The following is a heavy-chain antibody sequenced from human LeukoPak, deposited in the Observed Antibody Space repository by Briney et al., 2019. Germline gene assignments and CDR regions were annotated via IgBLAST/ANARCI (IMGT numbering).Heavy chain of an antibody. CDR2: IYYSGST. V-gene: IGHV4-39*01. CDR3: ASRAYYYDSSGYGPFDY. D-gene: IGHD3-22*01. Sequence: SETLSLTCTVSGGSISSSSYYWGWIRQPPGKGLEWIGSIYYSGSTYYNPSLKSRVTITVDTSKNQFSLKLSSVSAADTAVYYCASRAYYYDSSGYGPFDYWGQGTLVTVSS. J-gene: IGHJ4*02. CDR1: GGSISSSSYY.